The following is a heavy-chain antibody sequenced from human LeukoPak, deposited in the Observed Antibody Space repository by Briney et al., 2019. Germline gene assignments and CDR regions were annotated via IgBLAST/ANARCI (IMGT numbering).Heavy chain of an antibody. CDR1: GFTFSSYA. Sequence: GGSLRLSCAASGFTFSSYAMSWVRQAPGKGLEWVSAISGSGGSTYYADSVKGRFTISRDNPKNTLYLQMNSLRAEDTAVYYCAKSLILQQPHYYYYYGMDVWGQGTTVTVSS. V-gene: IGHV3-23*01. CDR3: AKSLILQQPHYYYYYGMDV. D-gene: IGHD2/OR15-2a*01. J-gene: IGHJ6*02. CDR2: ISGSGGST.